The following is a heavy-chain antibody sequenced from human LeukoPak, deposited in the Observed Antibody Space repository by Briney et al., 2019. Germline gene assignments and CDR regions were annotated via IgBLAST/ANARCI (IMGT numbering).Heavy chain of an antibody. CDR2: IWYDGSNK. V-gene: IGHV3-33*01. Sequence: GGSLRLSCAASGFTFSSYGMHWVRQAPGKGLEWVAVIWYDGSNKYYADSVKGRFTISRDNSKNTLYLQMNSLRAEDTAVYYCAREWQGGIAAAGTRIEGDYWGQGTLVAVSS. CDR1: GFTFSSYG. J-gene: IGHJ4*02. CDR3: AREWQGGIAAAGTRIEGDY. D-gene: IGHD6-13*01.